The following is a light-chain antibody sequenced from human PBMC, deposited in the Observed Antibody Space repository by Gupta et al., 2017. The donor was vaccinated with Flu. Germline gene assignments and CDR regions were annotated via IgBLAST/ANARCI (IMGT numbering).Light chain of an antibody. CDR1: SGSVSTDYS. CDR3: VGDWGRGIRV. V-gene: IGLV8-61*01. CDR2: NTN. Sequence: TVTITFGLTSGSVSTDYSPSWHRQTPGHAPRALLYNTNRRSSGVPARFSGFIRGNTAALTITGAQADEESYYYCVGDWGRGIRVFGGGTKLSVL. J-gene: IGLJ3*02.